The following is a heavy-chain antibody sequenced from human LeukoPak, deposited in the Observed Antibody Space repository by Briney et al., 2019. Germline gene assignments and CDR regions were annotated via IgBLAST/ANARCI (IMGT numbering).Heavy chain of an antibody. Sequence: SETLSLTCTVSGGSISSYYWSWIRQPPGKGLEWIGYIYYSGSTNYNPSLKSRVTISVDTSKTQFSLKLSSVTAADTAVYYCARDRRLRFDYWGQGTLVTVSS. V-gene: IGHV4-59*01. J-gene: IGHJ4*02. CDR3: ARDRRLRFDY. D-gene: IGHD2-21*02. CDR2: IYYSGST. CDR1: GGSISSYY.